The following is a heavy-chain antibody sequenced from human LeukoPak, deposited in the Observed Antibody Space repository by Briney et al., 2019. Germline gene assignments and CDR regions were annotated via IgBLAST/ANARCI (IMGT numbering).Heavy chain of an antibody. CDR1: GFTFSSYA. J-gene: IGHJ3*02. CDR2: ILYDGTNK. CDR3: AREGPSTREGDAFDI. D-gene: IGHD1-26*01. Sequence: GRSLRLSCAASGFTFSSYAMHWVRQAPGKGLEWVAVILYDGTNKDYADSVKGRFTISRDNSKNTLHLQMNSLRAEDTAVYYCAREGPSTREGDAFDIWGQGTMVTVSS. V-gene: IGHV3-30*04.